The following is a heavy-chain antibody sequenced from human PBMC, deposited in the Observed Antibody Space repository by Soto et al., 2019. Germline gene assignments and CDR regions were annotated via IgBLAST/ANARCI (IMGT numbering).Heavy chain of an antibody. Sequence: QVQLVESGGGVVQPGRSLRLSCAASGFTFSSYGMHWVRQAPGKGLEWVAVIWYDGSNKYYADSVKGRFTISRDNSKNTLYLRMNSLRAEDTAVYYCARASDPYNWFDPWGQGTLVTVSS. CDR1: GFTFSSYG. CDR3: ARASDPYNWFDP. CDR2: IWYDGSNK. V-gene: IGHV3-33*01. J-gene: IGHJ5*02.